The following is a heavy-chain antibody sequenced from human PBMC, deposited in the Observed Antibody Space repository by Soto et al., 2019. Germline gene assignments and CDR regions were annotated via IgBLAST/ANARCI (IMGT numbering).Heavy chain of an antibody. Sequence: ESLKISCKASGYSFTDYWIDWVRQMPGKGLEWMGVIHPSDFDTRYSPSFQGQVTISADTSIDTAYLQWSSLKASDTAMYYCVRHVSEYYDFWSGYYNNFFYYALEVWGQGTPVTVSS. CDR2: IHPSDFDT. D-gene: IGHD3-3*01. CDR1: GYSFTDYW. CDR3: VRHVSEYYDFWSGYYNNFFYYALEV. J-gene: IGHJ6*02. V-gene: IGHV5-51*01.